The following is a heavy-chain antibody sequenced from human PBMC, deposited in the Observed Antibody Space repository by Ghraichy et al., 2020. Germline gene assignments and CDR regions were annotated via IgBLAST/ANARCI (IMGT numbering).Heavy chain of an antibody. J-gene: IGHJ5*02. V-gene: IGHV4-39*01. CDR3: ARHALVLQMSGFNGPGGIPS. D-gene: IGHD5-12*01. CDR1: GASVRGDNYF. Sequence: SETLSLTCTVAGASVRGDNYFWGWLRQPPGKGLQWIGSVSDSGTTYYNPSLESRVSISVGRSKKQFSLKVDSLTAADTSVYYCARHALVLQMSGFNGPGGIPSWGQGTMVAVSS. CDR2: VSDSGTT.